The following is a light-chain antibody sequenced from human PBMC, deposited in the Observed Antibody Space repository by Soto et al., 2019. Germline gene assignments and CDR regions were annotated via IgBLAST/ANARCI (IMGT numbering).Light chain of an antibody. J-gene: IGKJ1*01. CDR1: QSISSW. Sequence: DIQMTQSPSTLSASVGDRVTITCRASQSISSWLARYQQKPGKAPNLLIYKASSLATGVPSRFSGSGSGTEFTLTISSLQPDDFATYYCQQYNSYLWTFGQGTKVEIK. CDR3: QQYNSYLWT. V-gene: IGKV1-5*03. CDR2: KAS.